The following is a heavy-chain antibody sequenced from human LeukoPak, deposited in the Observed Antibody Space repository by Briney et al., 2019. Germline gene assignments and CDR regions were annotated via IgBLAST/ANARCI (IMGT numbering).Heavy chain of an antibody. CDR2: INSDGSST. CDR3: ARGPQGYYYYYMDV. Sequence: PGGSLRLSCAASGFTFSSYWMHWVRQAPGKGLVWVSRINSDGSSTSYADSVKGRFTISRDNAKNTLYLQMNSLRAEDTAVYYCARGPQGYYYYYMDVWGKGTTVTVSS. CDR1: GFTFSSYW. V-gene: IGHV3-74*01. J-gene: IGHJ6*03.